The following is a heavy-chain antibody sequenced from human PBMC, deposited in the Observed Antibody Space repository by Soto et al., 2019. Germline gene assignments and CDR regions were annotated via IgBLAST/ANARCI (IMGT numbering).Heavy chain of an antibody. CDR2: IYYSGST. D-gene: IGHD2-15*01. CDR3: ARGRGRVVVVAARGNYYYMDV. J-gene: IGHJ6*03. CDR1: GGSISSSSYY. Sequence: SETLSLTCTVSGGSISSSSYYWGWIRQPPGKGLEWIGSIYYSGSTYYNPSLKSRVTISVDTSKNQFSLKLSSVTAADTAVYYCARGRGRVVVVAARGNYYYMDVWGKGTTVTVSS. V-gene: IGHV4-39*01.